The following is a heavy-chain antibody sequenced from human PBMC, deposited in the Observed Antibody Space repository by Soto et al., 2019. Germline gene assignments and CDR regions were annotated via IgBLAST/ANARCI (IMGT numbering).Heavy chain of an antibody. CDR1: GGSISSYY. CDR2: IYSSGST. V-gene: IGHV4-4*07. D-gene: IGHD3-22*01. J-gene: IGHJ4*02. CDR3: ARGYYDSSGYLFDY. Sequence: PSETLSLTCTVSGGSISSYYWSWIRHPAGKGLEWIGHIYSSGSTNYNPSLKSRVTMSVDTSKNQFSLKLSSVTAADTAVYYCARGYYDSSGYLFDYWGQGTLVTVSS.